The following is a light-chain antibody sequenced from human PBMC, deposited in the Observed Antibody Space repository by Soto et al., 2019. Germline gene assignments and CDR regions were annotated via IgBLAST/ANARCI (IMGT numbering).Light chain of an antibody. CDR2: EAS. Sequence: DIQMTQSPSTLSASVGDRVTITCRASQSISSGLAWYQQRPRKAPKLLIYEASSLETGVPSRFSGSASGAEFTLTISSLQPDDFATYYCQQYNTYSRMFGQGTKVEIK. CDR3: QQYNTYSRM. J-gene: IGKJ1*01. V-gene: IGKV1-5*03. CDR1: QSISSG.